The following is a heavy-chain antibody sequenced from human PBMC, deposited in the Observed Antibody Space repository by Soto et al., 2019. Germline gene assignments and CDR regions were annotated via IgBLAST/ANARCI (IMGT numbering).Heavy chain of an antibody. CDR1: GYTFTGYY. Sequence: ASVKVSCKGSGYTFTGYYMHWVRQAPGQGLEWMGWINPSSGGTNYAQKFQGWVTMTRDTSISTAYMELSRLRSDDTAVYYCARELTMIRGAAPYYYGMDIWGQGTTVTVSS. J-gene: IGHJ6*02. CDR3: ARELTMIRGAAPYYYGMDI. V-gene: IGHV1-2*04. D-gene: IGHD3-10*01. CDR2: INPSSGGT.